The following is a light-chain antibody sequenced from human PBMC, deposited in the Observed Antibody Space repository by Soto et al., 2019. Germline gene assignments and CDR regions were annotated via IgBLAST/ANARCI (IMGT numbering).Light chain of an antibody. CDR2: DVN. CDR3: SSYTSSRTLA. CDR1: SSDVGSYNY. Sequence: QSALTQPASVSASPGQSITISCTGTSSDVGSYNYVSWYQQHPGKAPKLMIFDVNNRPSGVSNRFSGSKSGNTASLTISGLQAEDEADYYCSSYTSSRTLAFGGGTKLTVL. J-gene: IGLJ2*01. V-gene: IGLV2-14*03.